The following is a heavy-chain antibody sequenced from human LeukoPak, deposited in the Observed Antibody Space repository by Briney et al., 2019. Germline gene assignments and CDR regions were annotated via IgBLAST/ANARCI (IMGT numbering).Heavy chain of an antibody. Sequence: GGSLRLSCAASGFTFSSYAMSWVRQAPGKGLEWVAVVSYDGSHKYSADSVKGRFTISRDNAKNSLYLQMNSLRAEDTAVYYCALGSGSYSWFYYWGQGTLVTVSS. J-gene: IGHJ4*02. CDR1: GFTFSSYA. D-gene: IGHD3-10*02. CDR2: VSYDGSHK. CDR3: ALGSGSYSWFYY. V-gene: IGHV3-30-3*01.